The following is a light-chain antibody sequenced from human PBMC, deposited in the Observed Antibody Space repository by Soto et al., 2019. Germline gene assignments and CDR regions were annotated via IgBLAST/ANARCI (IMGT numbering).Light chain of an antibody. Sequence: EIVLTQSPGTLSLSPGERATLSCRSSQSVSSNYLAWYQQKPDQAPRLVIYDVSGRATGIPHRFSGSGSGTDLSLTIIRLEPDHFPVYYCQQYPSSPSFGQGTKVQIK. CDR2: DVS. J-gene: IGKJ1*01. CDR3: QQYPSSPS. CDR1: QSVSSNY. V-gene: IGKV3-20*01.